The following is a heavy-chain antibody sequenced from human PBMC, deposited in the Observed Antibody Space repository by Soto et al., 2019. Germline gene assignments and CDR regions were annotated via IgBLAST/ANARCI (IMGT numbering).Heavy chain of an antibody. V-gene: IGHV3-33*01. D-gene: IGHD1-1*01. Sequence: SLRLSCAASGFSFSNFGMHWVRQAPGKGLEWVAIIWYDGSNKYYADSVKGRFTISRDNSKNTLYLQMDSLRAEDTAVYFCARGSSRELEYWGQGXLVTVYS. CDR1: GFSFSNFG. CDR2: IWYDGSNK. J-gene: IGHJ4*02. CDR3: ARGSSRELEY.